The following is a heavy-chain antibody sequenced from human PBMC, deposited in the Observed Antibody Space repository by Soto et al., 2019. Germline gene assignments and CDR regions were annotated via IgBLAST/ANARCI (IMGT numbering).Heavy chain of an antibody. J-gene: IGHJ1*01. D-gene: IGHD4-17*01. V-gene: IGHV3-23*01. CDR1: GFPFSSYA. CDR2: ISGSGGST. Sequence: PGGSLRLSWAASGFPFSSYAMSWVRPAPGKGLEWVSAISGSGGSTYYADSVKGRFTISRGNSKNTLYLQMNSLRAEDTAVYYCAGGVTTFSLRRDFQHWGQGTLVTVSS. CDR3: AGGVTTFSLRRDFQH.